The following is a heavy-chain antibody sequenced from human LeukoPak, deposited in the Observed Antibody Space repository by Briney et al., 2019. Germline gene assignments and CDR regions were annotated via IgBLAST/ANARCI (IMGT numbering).Heavy chain of an antibody. J-gene: IGHJ4*02. Sequence: PGGSLRLSCAASGFTFSSYSMNWVRQAPGKGLEWVSSISSSSSYIYYADSVKGRFTISRDNAKNSLYLQMNSLRAEDTAVYYCARSITTIVVALYYFDYWGQGTLVTVSS. CDR1: GFTFSSYS. V-gene: IGHV3-21*01. D-gene: IGHD3-22*01. CDR2: ISSSSSYI. CDR3: ARSITTIVVALYYFDY.